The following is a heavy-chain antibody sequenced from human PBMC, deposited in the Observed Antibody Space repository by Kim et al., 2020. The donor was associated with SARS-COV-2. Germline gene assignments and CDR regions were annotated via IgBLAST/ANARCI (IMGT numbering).Heavy chain of an antibody. CDR2: IKGDGSDK. CDR1: GFIFRNYW. J-gene: IGHJ4*02. D-gene: IGHD6-6*01. V-gene: IGHV3-7*03. Sequence: GGSLRLSCAGSGFIFRNYWLSWVRQAPGKGLEWVANIKGDGSDKEYLDSVRGRFSISRDNGKNSVYLQMNSLRAEDTAVYYCGRDRPSGYFDYWGQGTLVTVSS. CDR3: GRDRPSGYFDY.